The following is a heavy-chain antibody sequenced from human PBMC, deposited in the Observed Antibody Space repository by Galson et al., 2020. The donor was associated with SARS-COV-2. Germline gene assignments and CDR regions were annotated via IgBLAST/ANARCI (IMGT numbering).Heavy chain of an antibody. J-gene: IGHJ6*02. Sequence: GESLKISCSSSAFTFSTYPMHWVRQAPGKGLEYVSAISSNGGNTYHANSVKGRFTISRDNSKNTLYLQMSSLRPEDTAVYYCVRNVVPAATLYYYGLDVWGQGITVTVSS. D-gene: IGHD2-2*01. CDR3: VRNVVPAATLYYYGLDV. CDR2: ISSNGGNT. V-gene: IGHV3-64D*08. CDR1: AFTFSTYP.